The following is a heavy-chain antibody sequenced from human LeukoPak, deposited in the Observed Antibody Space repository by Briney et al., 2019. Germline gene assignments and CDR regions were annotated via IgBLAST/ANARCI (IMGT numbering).Heavy chain of an antibody. V-gene: IGHV4-59*08. CDR2: IYNSGSI. CDR3: ARLRITGGHYYQHGLDV. CDR1: GGSISGNY. J-gene: IGHJ6*02. D-gene: IGHD2-8*02. Sequence: ASETLSLTCTVSGGSISGNYWSWIRQPPGKGLEWIGYIYNSGSINYNPSLKSRVTTSVDTSKKQFSLKLSSVTAADTAVYYCARLRITGGHYYQHGLDVWGQGTTVTVSS.